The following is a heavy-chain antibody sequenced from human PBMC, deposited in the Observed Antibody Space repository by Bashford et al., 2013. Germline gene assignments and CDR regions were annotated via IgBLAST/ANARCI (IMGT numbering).Heavy chain of an antibody. V-gene: IGHV3-33*01. Sequence: VRQAPGKGLEWVAVIWYDGSTIYYADSVKGRFTISRDNAKNSLYLQMNSLRAEDTAVYYCARGLEGYDYVWGSYRPGDYWGQGTLVTVSS. CDR3: ARGLEGYDYVWGSYRPGDY. D-gene: IGHD3-16*02. J-gene: IGHJ4*02. CDR2: IWYDGSTI.